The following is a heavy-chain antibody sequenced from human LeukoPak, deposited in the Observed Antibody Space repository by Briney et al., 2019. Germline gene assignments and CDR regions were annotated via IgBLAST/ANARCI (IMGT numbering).Heavy chain of an antibody. D-gene: IGHD6-13*01. J-gene: IGHJ4*02. CDR1: GGSLSGYY. CDR2: INHSGST. V-gene: IGHV4-34*01. CDR3: ARSRGSSSYDGDLDY. Sequence: SETLSLTCAVYGGSLSGYYWSWIRQPPGKGLEWIGEINHSGSTNYNPSLKSRVTISVDTSKNQFSLNLSSVTAADTAVYFCARSRGSSSYDGDLDYWGQGTLVTVSS.